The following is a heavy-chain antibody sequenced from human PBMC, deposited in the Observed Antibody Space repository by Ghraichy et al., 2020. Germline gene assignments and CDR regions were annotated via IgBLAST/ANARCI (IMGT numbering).Heavy chain of an antibody. J-gene: IGHJ4*02. D-gene: IGHD3-9*01. CDR1: GFTFGDFA. CDR3: ARDEGYDILTGYYKFEY. CDR2: IRYDGSKK. V-gene: IGHV3-30*02. Sequence: GGSLRLSCIASGFTFGDFAIHWVRQAPGKGLEWVAFIRYDGSKKFYADSVKGRFTISRDNSKNTLYLQMNSLRAEDTAVYYCARDEGYDILTGYYKFEYWGQGTLVTVSP.